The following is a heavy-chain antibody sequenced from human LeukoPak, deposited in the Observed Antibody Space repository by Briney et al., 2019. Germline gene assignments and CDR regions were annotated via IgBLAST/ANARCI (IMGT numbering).Heavy chain of an antibody. CDR1: GGSISSYY. CDR2: IYYSGST. D-gene: IGHD3-9*01. J-gene: IGHJ4*02. CDR3: ARHEGYDILTGYSYYFDY. V-gene: IGHV4-59*08. Sequence: SETLSLTCTVSGGSISSYYWSWIRQPPGKGLEWIGYIYYSGSTKYNPSLKSRVTISVDTSKNQFSLKLSSVTAADTAVYYCARHEGYDILTGYSYYFDYWGQGTLVTVPS.